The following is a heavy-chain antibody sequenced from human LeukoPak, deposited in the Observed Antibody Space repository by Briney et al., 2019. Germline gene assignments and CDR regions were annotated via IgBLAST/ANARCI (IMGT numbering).Heavy chain of an antibody. V-gene: IGHV1-2*02. CDR3: ARAGTESRWGLPRADYYYMDV. CDR1: GYTFTSYG. CDR2: IKTNTGDT. J-gene: IGHJ6*03. D-gene: IGHD1-26*01. Sequence: ASVKVSCKASGYTFTSYGINWVRQAPGQGLEWMGWIKTNTGDTNSAQKFQGRVTLTRDTSISAAYMELSNLRSDDTAVYYCARAGTESRWGLPRADYYYMDVWAKGTTVTVSS.